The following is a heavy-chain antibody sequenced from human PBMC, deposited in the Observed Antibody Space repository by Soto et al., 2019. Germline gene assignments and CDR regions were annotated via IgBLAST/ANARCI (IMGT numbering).Heavy chain of an antibody. D-gene: IGHD3-10*01. CDR3: ARIPMYYYGSGQPYGMDV. J-gene: IGHJ6*02. CDR2: IYYSGST. CDR1: GGSVSSGSYY. Sequence: QVQLQESGPGLVKPSETLSLTCTVSGGSVSSGSYYWSWIRQPPGKGLEWIGYIYYSGSTNYNPSLKSRVTIAVDTSKNQFALKLSSVTAADTAVYYCARIPMYYYGSGQPYGMDVWVQGTTVTVSS. V-gene: IGHV4-61*01.